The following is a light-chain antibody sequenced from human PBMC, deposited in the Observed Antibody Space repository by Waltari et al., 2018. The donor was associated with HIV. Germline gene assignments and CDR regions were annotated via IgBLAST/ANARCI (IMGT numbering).Light chain of an antibody. Sequence: SALTQPASVSGSLGQSITISCSGTSSDVGAYNLVSCYPKYPGKAPNLMILEVIKRPAGVSDRFSGSRSGNTASRTSSGLQTEDEGDYYCCSYSGTGVIFGGGTKVTVL. CDR2: EVI. CDR1: SSDVGAYNL. V-gene: IGLV2-23*02. J-gene: IGLJ2*01. CDR3: CSYSGTGVI.